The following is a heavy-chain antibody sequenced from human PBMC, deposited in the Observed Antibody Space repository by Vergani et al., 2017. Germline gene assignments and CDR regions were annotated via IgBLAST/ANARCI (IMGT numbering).Heavy chain of an antibody. CDR2: INTNTGNP. CDR3: ARDLSPLGLWFGELGWFDP. Sequence: QVQLVQSGSELKKPGASVKVSCKASGYTFTSYAMNWVRQAPGQGLEWMGWINTNTGNPTYAQGFTGRFVFSLDTSVSTAYLQISSLKAEDTAVYYCARDLSPLGLWFGELGWFDPWSQRTLVTVSS. D-gene: IGHD3-10*01. CDR1: GYTFTSYA. V-gene: IGHV7-4-1*02. J-gene: IGHJ5*02.